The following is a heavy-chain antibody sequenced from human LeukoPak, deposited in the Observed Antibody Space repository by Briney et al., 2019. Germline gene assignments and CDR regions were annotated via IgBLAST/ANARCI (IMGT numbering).Heavy chain of an antibody. J-gene: IGHJ4*02. V-gene: IGHV3-74*01. Sequence: GGSLRLSCAASGFTFSTYWMHWVRQAPGTGLVWVSLINSDGSSTNYADSVKGRFTISRDNAKNTLYLQMNSLRAEDTAVYYCATDVPAVTIFGYWGQGTLVPVST. CDR3: ATDVPAVTIFGY. D-gene: IGHD2-2*01. CDR2: INSDGSST. CDR1: GFTFSTYW.